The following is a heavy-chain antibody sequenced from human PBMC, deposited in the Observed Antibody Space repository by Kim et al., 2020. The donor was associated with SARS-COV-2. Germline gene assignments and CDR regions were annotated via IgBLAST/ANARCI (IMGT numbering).Heavy chain of an antibody. CDR3: ARVGHSASGLDV. Sequence: ASVKVSCKASGYTFTDCYVHWVRQAPGQGLEWMGYINPKSGGTNYPQKFQGRVTMTTDASSSTAYMELTRLISDDTAVYFCARVGHSASGLDVWGQGTTVTVS. CDR2: INPKSGGT. V-gene: IGHV1-2*02. D-gene: IGHD3-10*01. CDR1: GYTFTDCY. J-gene: IGHJ6*02.